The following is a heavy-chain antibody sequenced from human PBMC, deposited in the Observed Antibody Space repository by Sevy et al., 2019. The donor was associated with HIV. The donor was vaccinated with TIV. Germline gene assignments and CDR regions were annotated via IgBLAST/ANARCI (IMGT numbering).Heavy chain of an antibody. J-gene: IGHJ4*02. CDR1: GFTFSKYS. D-gene: IGHD2-8*01. CDR3: AREGCTKPHDY. CDR2: LSFGCGRI. Sequence: GGSLRLSCAASGFTFSKYSMSWVRQAPGKGLEWVSTLSFGCGRINYADSVKGRFTISRDDSKNTLYLQMNSLRADDTAVYYCAREGCTKPHDYWGQGTLVTV. V-gene: IGHV3-23*01.